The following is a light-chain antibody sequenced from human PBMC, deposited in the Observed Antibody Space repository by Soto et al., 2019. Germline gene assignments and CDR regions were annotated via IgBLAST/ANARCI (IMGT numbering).Light chain of an antibody. CDR3: QQLNSYPWT. V-gene: IGKV1-9*01. CDR1: QGISSD. CDR2: AAS. Sequence: IQLTQSPSSLSASVGDRVTITCRASQGISSDLAWYQQKPGKAPKLLIYAASTLQSGVPSRFSGSGSGTDFTLTISSLQPEDCATYYCQQLNSYPWTFGQGTKVEIK. J-gene: IGKJ1*01.